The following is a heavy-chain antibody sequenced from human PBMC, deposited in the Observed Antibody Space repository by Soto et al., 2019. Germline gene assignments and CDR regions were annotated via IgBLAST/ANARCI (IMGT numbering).Heavy chain of an antibody. CDR2: IYNSGTT. V-gene: IGHV4-4*09. Sequence: PSETLSLTCTVSGGSIGNYYWSWIRQPPGKPPGKRLEWIGYIYNSGTTSYNPSLKSRVTISVDTSKNQCSLKLNSVTAADTAVYYCARASLLDIAAASLGAYYFDYWGQGTLVTVSS. D-gene: IGHD6-13*01. J-gene: IGHJ4*02. CDR3: ARASLLDIAAASLGAYYFDY. CDR1: GGSIGNYY.